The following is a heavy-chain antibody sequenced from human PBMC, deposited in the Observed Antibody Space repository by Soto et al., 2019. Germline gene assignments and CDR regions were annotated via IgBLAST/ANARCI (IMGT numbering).Heavy chain of an antibody. J-gene: IGHJ6*02. V-gene: IGHV1-69*13. CDR1: GGTFSSYA. D-gene: IGHD3-9*01. CDR3: ARGAVMTGYYGYYYGMDV. Sequence: WASVKVSCKASGGTFSSYAISWVRQAPGQGLEWMGGIIPIFGTANYAQKFQGRVTITADESTSTAYMELSSLRSEDTAVYYRARGAVMTGYYGYYYGMDVWGQGTTVTVSS. CDR2: IIPIFGTA.